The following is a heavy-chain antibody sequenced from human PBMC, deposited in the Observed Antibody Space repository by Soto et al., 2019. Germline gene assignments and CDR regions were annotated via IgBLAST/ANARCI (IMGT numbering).Heavy chain of an antibody. D-gene: IGHD6-6*01. Sequence: QTRSLTCIVSGKSISSVGHYWSWIRHLPGKGLEWIGYIYDTESAYYNPSLKSRVSISMDTSENHFAMRLTSVTAADSAVYYCARASSSSSAADYWGQGLQVT. J-gene: IGHJ4*02. V-gene: IGHV4-31*03. CDR3: ARASSSSSAADY. CDR1: GKSISSVGHY. CDR2: IYDTESA.